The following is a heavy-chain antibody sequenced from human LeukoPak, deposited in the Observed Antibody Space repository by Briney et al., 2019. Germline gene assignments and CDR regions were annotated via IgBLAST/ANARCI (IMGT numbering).Heavy chain of an antibody. CDR3: ARVFGPTTGYFDC. CDR2: ISYDGSNK. D-gene: IGHD1-26*01. V-gene: IGHV3-30-3*01. J-gene: IGHJ4*02. Sequence: QAGGSLRLSCAASGFTFSSYAMHWVRQAPGKGLEWVAVISYDGSNKYYADSVKGRFTISRDNSKNTLYLQMNSLRAEDTAVYYCARVFGPTTGYFDCWGQGTLVTVSS. CDR1: GFTFSSYA.